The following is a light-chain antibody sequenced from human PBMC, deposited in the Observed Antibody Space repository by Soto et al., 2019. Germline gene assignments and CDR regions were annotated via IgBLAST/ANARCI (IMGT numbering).Light chain of an antibody. Sequence: EIVLTQSPGTLSLSPGERATLSCRASQSVTSNYLAWYQQKPGQAPRLLIFGASGRSTGVPDRFSGSGSGTDFTLTISSLEPEDFAVYYCQQYSSSSTVGQGTRLEIK. CDR2: GAS. CDR3: QQYSSSST. CDR1: QSVTSNY. J-gene: IGKJ2*02. V-gene: IGKV3-20*01.